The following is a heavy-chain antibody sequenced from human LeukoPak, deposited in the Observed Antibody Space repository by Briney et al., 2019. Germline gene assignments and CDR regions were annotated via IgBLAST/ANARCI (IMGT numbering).Heavy chain of an antibody. V-gene: IGHV3-33*01. D-gene: IGHD3-16*01. CDR3: ARSLGETTFDW. CDR1: GFTFRNYG. Sequence: PGGSLRLSCVASGFTFRNYGMHWIRQAPGKGLEWVSVIFYGGSKKYYADFVKGRFTISRDNSKNVVYLQMDSLRAEDTAFYYCARSLGETTFDWWGQGTLVTVPS. J-gene: IGHJ4*02. CDR2: IFYGGSKK.